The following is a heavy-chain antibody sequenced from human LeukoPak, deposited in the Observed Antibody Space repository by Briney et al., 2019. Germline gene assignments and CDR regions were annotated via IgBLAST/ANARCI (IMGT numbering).Heavy chain of an antibody. Sequence: SETLSLTCAVYGGSFSGYYWSWIRQPPGKGLEWIGEINHSGRTNYNPSLKSRVTISVDTSKNQFSLKLSSVTAADTAVYYCARGGYCSGGSCHYNWFDPWGQGTLVTVSS. CDR2: INHSGRT. CDR3: ARGGYCSGGSCHYNWFDP. D-gene: IGHD2-15*01. J-gene: IGHJ5*02. V-gene: IGHV4-34*01. CDR1: GGSFSGYY.